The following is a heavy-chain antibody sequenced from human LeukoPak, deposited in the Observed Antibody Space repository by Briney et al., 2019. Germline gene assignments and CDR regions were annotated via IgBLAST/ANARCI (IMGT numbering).Heavy chain of an antibody. Sequence: GGSLRLSCAASGFSFSSYWMNWVRQAPGKGLEWVANIKQDGSEKYYVDSVKGRFTISRDNAKNSLYLQMNSLRAEDTAVYYCARDRRYRYYFDYWGQGTLVTVSS. CDR1: GFSFSSYW. V-gene: IGHV3-7*01. CDR2: IKQDGSEK. D-gene: IGHD1-14*01. J-gene: IGHJ4*02. CDR3: ARDRRYRYYFDY.